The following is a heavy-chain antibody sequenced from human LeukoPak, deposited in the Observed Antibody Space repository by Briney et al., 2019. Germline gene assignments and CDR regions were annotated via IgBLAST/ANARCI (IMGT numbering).Heavy chain of an antibody. Sequence: ASVKVSCKASGYTFTSYYMHWVRQAPGQGLEWMGIINPNGGSTSYAQKFQGRVTMTRDMSTSTVYMELSSLRSEDTAVYYCARPSSGSLFWFDPWGQGTLVTVSS. D-gene: IGHD3-22*01. CDR2: INPNGGST. CDR1: GYTFTSYY. V-gene: IGHV1-46*01. CDR3: ARPSSGSLFWFDP. J-gene: IGHJ5*02.